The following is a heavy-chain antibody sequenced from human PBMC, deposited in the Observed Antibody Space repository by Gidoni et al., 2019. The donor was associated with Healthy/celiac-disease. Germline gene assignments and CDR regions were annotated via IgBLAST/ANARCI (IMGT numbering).Heavy chain of an antibody. D-gene: IGHD3-9*01. V-gene: IGHV3-23*01. Sequence: EVQLLESGGGLVQPGGSLRLSCAASGFTFSSYAMSWVRQAPGKGLEWVSAISGSGGSTYYADSVKGRFTISRDNSKNTLYLQRNSLRAEDTAVYYCAKVSGYYDILTGYYEFDYWGQGTLVTVSS. CDR1: GFTFSSYA. J-gene: IGHJ4*02. CDR2: ISGSGGST. CDR3: AKVSGYYDILTGYYEFDY.